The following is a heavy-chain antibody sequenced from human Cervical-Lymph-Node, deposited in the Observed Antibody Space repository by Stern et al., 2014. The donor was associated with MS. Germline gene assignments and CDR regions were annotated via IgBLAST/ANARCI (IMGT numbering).Heavy chain of an antibody. V-gene: IGHV1-69*17. CDR1: GGTFSSLA. J-gene: IGHJ6*02. CDR2: IIPIIAIP. D-gene: IGHD3-10*01. CDR3: ASPGSVVVGAMDD. Sequence: QLVQSGAEVKKPGSSVKVSCTASGGTFSSLAINWVRQAPGQGLEWMGGIIPIIAIPNYAQEIQGRVTITAEHSTTTAYKEWSGLRSEDTAMCYCASPGSVVVGAMDDWGQGTTVTVSS.